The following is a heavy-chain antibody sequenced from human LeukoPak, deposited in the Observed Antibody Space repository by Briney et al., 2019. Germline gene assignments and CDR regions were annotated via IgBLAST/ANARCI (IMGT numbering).Heavy chain of an antibody. V-gene: IGHV4-39*07. D-gene: IGHD3-3*01. CDR2: IYYSGST. J-gene: IGHJ5*02. CDR1: GGSISSSSYY. Sequence: ASETLSLTCTVSGGSISSSSYYWGWIRQPPGKGLEWIGSIYYSGSTYYNPSLKSRVTISVDRSKNQFSLKLSSVTAADTAVYYCAREARFFGKTPGFDPWGQGTLVTVSS. CDR3: AREARFFGKTPGFDP.